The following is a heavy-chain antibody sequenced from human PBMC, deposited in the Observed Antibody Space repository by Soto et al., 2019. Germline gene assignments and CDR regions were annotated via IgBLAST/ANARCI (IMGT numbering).Heavy chain of an antibody. CDR2: IYPGDSET. CDR1: GYRFTTYW. Sequence: GESLKISCEVSGYRFTTYWIVWVRQVPGKGLEWVGIIYPGDSETSYSPSFQGQVTISVDKSISTAYLQWSGLKASDTAMYYCARVAGTGLVGRVDYWGQGTLVTVSS. CDR3: ARVAGTGLVGRVDY. V-gene: IGHV5-51*01. D-gene: IGHD3-9*01. J-gene: IGHJ4*02.